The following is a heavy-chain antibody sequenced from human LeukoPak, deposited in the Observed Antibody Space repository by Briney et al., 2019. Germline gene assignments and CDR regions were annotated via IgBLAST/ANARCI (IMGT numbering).Heavy chain of an antibody. Sequence: ASVKVSCEASGYTFTSYAMNWVRQAPGQGLEWMGWISAYNGNTNYAQKLQGRVTMTTDTSTSTAYMELRSLRSDNTAVYYCARGDYGDYWGQGTRVTVSS. CDR1: GYTFTSYA. V-gene: IGHV1-18*01. CDR2: ISAYNGNT. CDR3: ARGDYGDY. J-gene: IGHJ4*02.